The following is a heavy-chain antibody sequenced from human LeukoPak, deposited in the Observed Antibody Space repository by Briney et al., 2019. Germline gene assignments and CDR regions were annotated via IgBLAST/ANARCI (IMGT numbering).Heavy chain of an antibody. V-gene: IGHV3-66*01. CDR2: IYSGGST. Sequence: GGTLRLSCAASEFSVGSNYMTWVRQAPGKGLEWVSLIYSGGSTYYADSVKGRFTISRDNSKNTLYLQMNSLRAEDTAVYYCARDRAGGKGYYYMDVWGKGTTVTVSS. CDR3: ARDRAGGKGYYYMDV. J-gene: IGHJ6*03. CDR1: EFSVGSNY. D-gene: IGHD4-23*01.